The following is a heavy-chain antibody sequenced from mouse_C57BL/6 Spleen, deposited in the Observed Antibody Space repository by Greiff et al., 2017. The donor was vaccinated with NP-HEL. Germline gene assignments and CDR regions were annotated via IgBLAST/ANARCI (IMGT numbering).Heavy chain of an antibody. CDR3: ARGGYGNWFAY. D-gene: IGHD2-1*01. J-gene: IGHJ3*01. Sequence: VKLQESGAELVKPGASVKLSCKASGYTFTSYWMHWVKQRPGQGLEWIGMIHPNSGSTNYNEKFKSKATLTVDKSSSTAYMQLSSLTSEDSAVYYCARGGYGNWFAYWGQGTLVTVSA. CDR1: GYTFTSYW. V-gene: IGHV1-64*01. CDR2: IHPNSGST.